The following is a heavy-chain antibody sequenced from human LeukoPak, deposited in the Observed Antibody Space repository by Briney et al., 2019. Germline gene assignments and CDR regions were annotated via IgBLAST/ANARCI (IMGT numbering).Heavy chain of an antibody. CDR1: GYTFTSYT. CDR3: ARGSSTWSNAFDT. D-gene: IGHD6-13*01. V-gene: IGHV1-3*01. CDR2: INVDKGNT. Sequence: ASVKVSCKASGYTFTSYTMHWVRQAPEQRLEWMGWINVDKGNTKYSQKFQDRVIISWDTSASTAYMELSSLRSEDTAVFYCARGSSTWSNAFDTWGQGTMLTVSS. J-gene: IGHJ3*02.